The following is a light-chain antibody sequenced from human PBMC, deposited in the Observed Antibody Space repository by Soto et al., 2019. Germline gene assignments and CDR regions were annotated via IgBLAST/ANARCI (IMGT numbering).Light chain of an antibody. Sequence: DIQLTQSPSSLSASVGDRVTITCRASQRISSYLNWYQQRPGKAPNPLIYATSSLRTGVPSRFRGSRSGADFTLTISNLQPEHFATYYCQHSYGTPPTTFGQGTRLEIK. J-gene: IGKJ5*01. CDR1: QRISSY. CDR2: ATS. V-gene: IGKV1-39*01. CDR3: QHSYGTPPTT.